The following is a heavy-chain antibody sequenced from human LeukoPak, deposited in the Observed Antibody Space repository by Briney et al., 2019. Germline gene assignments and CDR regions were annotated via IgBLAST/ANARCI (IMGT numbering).Heavy chain of an antibody. CDR1: GYTFTSYG. V-gene: IGHV1-8*03. D-gene: IGHD1-26*01. CDR2: MNPNSGNT. CDR3: ARGFSLYSGSYWGDYYYYYMDV. Sequence: ASVKVSCKASGYTFTSYGISWVRQATGQGLEWMGWMNPNSGNTGYAQKFQGRVTITRNTSISTAYMELSSLRSEDTAVYYCARGFSLYSGSYWGDYYYYYMDVWGKGTTVTVSS. J-gene: IGHJ6*03.